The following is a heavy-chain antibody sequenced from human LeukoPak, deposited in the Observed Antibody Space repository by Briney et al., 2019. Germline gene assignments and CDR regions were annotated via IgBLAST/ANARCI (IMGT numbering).Heavy chain of an antibody. V-gene: IGHV4-38-2*02. CDR1: GYSISSAYY. Sequence: SETLSLTCSVSGYSISSAYYWGWIRQPPGKGLEWIGTMYHSGSTNYNPSLKSRITISVDKSKNQFSLKLSSVTAADTAIYYCASANIGYCSGGSCSMPYFDYWGQGTLVTVSS. CDR3: ASANIGYCSGGSCSMPYFDY. J-gene: IGHJ4*02. D-gene: IGHD2-15*01. CDR2: MYHSGST.